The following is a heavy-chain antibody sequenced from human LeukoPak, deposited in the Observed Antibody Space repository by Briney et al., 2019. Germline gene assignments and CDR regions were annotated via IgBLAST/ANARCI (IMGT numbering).Heavy chain of an antibody. Sequence: ASVNVSCTASGGTFSIYAISWVRQAPGQGLEWMGRIIPILGIANYAQKFQGRVTITADKSTSTAYMELSSLRSEDTAVYYCARAVAGTSHPLDYWGQGTLVTVSS. D-gene: IGHD6-19*01. J-gene: IGHJ4*02. CDR3: ARAVAGTSHPLDY. CDR2: IIPILGIA. V-gene: IGHV1-69*04. CDR1: GGTFSIYA.